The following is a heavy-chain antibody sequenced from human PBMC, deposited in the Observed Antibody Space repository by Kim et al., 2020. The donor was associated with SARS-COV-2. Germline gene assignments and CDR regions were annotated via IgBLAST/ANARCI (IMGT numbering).Heavy chain of an antibody. V-gene: IGHV3-23*01. Sequence: SLKWRFTMSRDNSKNPLYLQMNSLRSEDTAVYYCAKTTGYVWGSYRPSDYWGQGTLVTVSS. CDR3: AKTTGYVWGSYRPSDY. J-gene: IGHJ4*02. D-gene: IGHD3-16*02.